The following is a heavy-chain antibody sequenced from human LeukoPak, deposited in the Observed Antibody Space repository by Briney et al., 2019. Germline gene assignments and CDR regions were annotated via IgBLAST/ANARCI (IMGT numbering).Heavy chain of an antibody. Sequence: ASVKVSCKASGYTFTDYYLHWVRQAPGQGLEWMGWINPNSGGTNYAQKFQGRVTMTRDTSISTAYMELSRLRSDDTAVYYCARSNIVVVVAATYDAFDIWGQGTMVTVSS. D-gene: IGHD2-15*01. CDR1: GYTFTDYY. CDR3: ARSNIVVVVAATYDAFDI. V-gene: IGHV1-2*02. CDR2: INPNSGGT. J-gene: IGHJ3*02.